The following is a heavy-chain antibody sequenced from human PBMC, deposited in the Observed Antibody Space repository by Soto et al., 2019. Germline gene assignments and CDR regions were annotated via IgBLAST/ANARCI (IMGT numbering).Heavy chain of an antibody. Sequence: ASVKVSCKASGYTFTGYQIQWVRQAPGQGLEWMGWINPNTGSTDYVQKFEGRVTMTRNTSISTTYMELRRLTSDDTAIYYCARDLPIVGTTTMDYWGQGTLVTVSS. J-gene: IGHJ4*02. V-gene: IGHV1-2*02. D-gene: IGHD1-26*01. CDR1: GYTFTGYQ. CDR2: INPNTGST. CDR3: ARDLPIVGTTTMDY.